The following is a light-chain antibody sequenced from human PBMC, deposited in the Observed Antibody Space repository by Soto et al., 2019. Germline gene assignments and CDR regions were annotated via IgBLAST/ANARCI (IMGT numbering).Light chain of an antibody. Sequence: DIQMTQSPSTLSASVRDRVTITCRASQSISNSLAWYQQRPGKAPKLLIYKASSLGTGVPSRFSGSGSGTEFALTISSLQPDDFATYYCQQYNSDWNTFGQGTKVDSK. CDR1: QSISNS. V-gene: IGKV1-5*03. J-gene: IGKJ2*01. CDR3: QQYNSDWNT. CDR2: KAS.